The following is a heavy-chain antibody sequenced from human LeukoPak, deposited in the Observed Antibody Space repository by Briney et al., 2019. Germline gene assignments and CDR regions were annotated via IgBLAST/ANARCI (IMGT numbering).Heavy chain of an antibody. CDR3: ARGYATVNY. J-gene: IGHJ4*02. V-gene: IGHV4-59*01. CDR2: IYYSGGT. Sequence: SETLSLTCTVSGGSISSYYWTWIRQPPGKGLGLEWIGYIYYSGGTNYNPSLKSRVTMSVDTSKNQFSLKLSSVTAADTAVYYCARGYATVNYWGQGTLVTVSS. D-gene: IGHD4-17*01. CDR1: GGSISSYY.